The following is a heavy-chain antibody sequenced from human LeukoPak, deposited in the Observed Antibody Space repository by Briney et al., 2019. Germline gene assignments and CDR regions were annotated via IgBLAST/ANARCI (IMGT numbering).Heavy chain of an antibody. J-gene: IGHJ4*02. CDR3: ARVWLSPYFFDY. Sequence: ASVKVSCKASGDTFSSYAISWLRQAPGQGLEWMGWINPHSGDTIYAQKFQGRVTMTRDTSISTAHMELSRLRSDDTAVFYCARVWLSPYFFDYWGQGTLVTVSS. CDR2: INPHSGDT. D-gene: IGHD3-22*01. V-gene: IGHV1-2*02. CDR1: GDTFSSYA.